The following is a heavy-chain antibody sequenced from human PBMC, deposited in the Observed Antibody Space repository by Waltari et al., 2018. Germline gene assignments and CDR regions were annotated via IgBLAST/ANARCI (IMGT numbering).Heavy chain of an antibody. Sequence: EVQLVESGGGLVQPGGSLRLSCAASGFTFSSYWMSWVRQAPGKGPEWVANIKQDGSEKYYVDSVKGRFTISRDNAKNSLYLQMNSLRAEDTAVYYCARPVGYCSGGSCYSLNWFDPWGQGTLVTVSS. D-gene: IGHD2-15*01. V-gene: IGHV3-7*01. CDR1: GFTFSSYW. CDR2: IKQDGSEK. CDR3: ARPVGYCSGGSCYSLNWFDP. J-gene: IGHJ5*02.